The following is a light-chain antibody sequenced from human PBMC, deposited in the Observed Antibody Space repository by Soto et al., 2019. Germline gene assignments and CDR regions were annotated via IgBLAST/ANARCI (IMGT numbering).Light chain of an antibody. J-gene: IGKJ1*01. CDR1: QSVSNIY. CDR2: GAS. Sequence: EIVLTQSPGTLSLSPGERATLSCRASQSVSNIYLAWYQQKPGQAPRLLIYGASSRASGIPDRFSGSGPGTDFTLTISRLEPEDSAVYYCQQYVYSLWTFGQGTKVEIK. V-gene: IGKV3-20*01. CDR3: QQYVYSLWT.